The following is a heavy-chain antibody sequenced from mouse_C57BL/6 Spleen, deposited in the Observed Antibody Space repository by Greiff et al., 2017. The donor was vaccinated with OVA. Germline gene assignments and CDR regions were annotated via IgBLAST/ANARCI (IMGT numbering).Heavy chain of an antibody. CDR3: ARGNYGSSYGWYFDV. CDR2: INPSNGGT. D-gene: IGHD1-1*01. Sequence: QVQLQQSGTELVKPGASVKLSCKASGYTFTSYWMHWVKQRPGQGLEWIGNINPSNGGTNYNEKFKSKATLTVDKSSSTAYMQLSSLTSEDSAVYYCARGNYGSSYGWYFDVWGTGTTVTVSS. CDR1: GYTFTSYW. V-gene: IGHV1-53*01. J-gene: IGHJ1*03.